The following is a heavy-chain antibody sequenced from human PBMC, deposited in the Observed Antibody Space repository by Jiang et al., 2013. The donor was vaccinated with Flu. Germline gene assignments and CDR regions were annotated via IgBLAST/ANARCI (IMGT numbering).Heavy chain of an antibody. J-gene: IGHJ5*02. V-gene: IGHV4-39*01. Sequence: LLKPSETLSLTCTVSGGSISSSSYYWGWIRQPPGKGLEWIGSIYYSGSTYYNPSLKSRVTISVDTSKNQFSLKLSSVTAADTAVYYCARQMGATTTWFDPWGQGTLVTVSS. CDR1: GGSISSSSYY. CDR3: ARQMGATTTWFDP. CDR2: IYYSGST. D-gene: IGHD1-26*01.